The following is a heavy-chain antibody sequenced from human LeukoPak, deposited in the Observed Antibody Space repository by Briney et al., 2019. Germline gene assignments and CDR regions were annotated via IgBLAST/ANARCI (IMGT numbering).Heavy chain of an antibody. V-gene: IGHV1-18*01. CDR3: ARDPGGYLWGNYFDY. J-gene: IGHJ4*02. Sequence: ASVKVSCKASGYTFISYGISWVRQAPGQGLEWMGWISAYNGNTNYAQKLQGRVTMTTDTSTSTAYMELRSLRSDDTAVYYCARDPGGYLWGNYFDYWGQGTLVTVSS. CDR2: ISAYNGNT. CDR1: GYTFISYG. D-gene: IGHD5-12*01.